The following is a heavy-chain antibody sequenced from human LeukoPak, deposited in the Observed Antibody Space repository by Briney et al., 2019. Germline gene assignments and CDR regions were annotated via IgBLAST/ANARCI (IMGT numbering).Heavy chain of an antibody. Sequence: GGSLRLSCAASGXTFSNYGMAWFRQAPGKGREWVSTINIRADETHYADSVKGRFTISRDNSKSTLALQMTSLRVDDTAVYYCERDPSEYEYNRGWYRDFWGQGSQVIVSS. CDR2: INIRADET. CDR1: GXTFSNYG. V-gene: IGHV3-23*01. D-gene: IGHD6-19*01. J-gene: IGHJ4*02. CDR3: ERDPSEYEYNRGWYRDF.